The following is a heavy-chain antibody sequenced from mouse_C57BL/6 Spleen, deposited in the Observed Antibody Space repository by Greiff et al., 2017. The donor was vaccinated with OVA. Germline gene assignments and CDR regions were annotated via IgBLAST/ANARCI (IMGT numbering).Heavy chain of an antibody. CDR2: IDPEDGET. Sequence: VQLQQPGAELVKPGASVKLSCTASGFNIKDYYMHWVKQRTEQGLGWIGRIDPEDGETTYAAKFQGKATMTADTSSNTAYLQLSSLTSEDTSVYYCARRATTVVATDYWGQGTTLSVAS. V-gene: IGHV14-2*01. J-gene: IGHJ2*01. D-gene: IGHD1-1*01. CDR1: GFNIKDYY. CDR3: ARRATTVVATDY.